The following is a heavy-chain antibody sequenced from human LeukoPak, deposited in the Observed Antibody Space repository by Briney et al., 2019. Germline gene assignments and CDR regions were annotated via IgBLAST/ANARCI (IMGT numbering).Heavy chain of an antibody. D-gene: IGHD3-16*02. CDR1: GFTFSNAW. J-gene: IGHJ4*02. CDR2: IKSKTDGGTT. CDR3: TTGDYVWGSYRYMDY. Sequence: GGSLRPSCAASGFTFSNAWMSWVRQAPEKGLEWVGRIKSKTDGGTTDYAAPVKGRFTISRDDSKNTLYLQMNSLKTEDTAVYYCTTGDYVWGSYRYMDYWGQGTLVTVSS. V-gene: IGHV3-15*01.